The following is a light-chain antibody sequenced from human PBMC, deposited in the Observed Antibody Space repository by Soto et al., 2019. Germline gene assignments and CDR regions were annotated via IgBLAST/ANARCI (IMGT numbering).Light chain of an antibody. J-gene: IGLJ1*01. CDR2: DVS. CDR1: ISDVGGYNY. CDR3: CSYAGSYTLV. Sequence: QSALTQPRSVSGSPGQSVTISCTGTISDVGGYNYVSWYQQHPGKAPKLMIYDVSKRPSGVPDRFSGSKSGNTASLTISGLQAEDEADYYCCSYAGSYTLVFGTGTKVTVL. V-gene: IGLV2-11*01.